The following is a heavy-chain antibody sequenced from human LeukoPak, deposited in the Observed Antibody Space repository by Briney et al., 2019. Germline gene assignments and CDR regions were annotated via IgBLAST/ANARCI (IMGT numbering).Heavy chain of an antibody. V-gene: IGHV1-2*02. CDR1: GYTFTGYY. J-gene: IGHJ4*02. D-gene: IGHD2-2*01. CDR2: INPNSGGT. CDR3: ARVASADIVVVPAANYYFDY. Sequence: GASVKVSCEASGYTFTGYYMHWVRQAPGQGLEWMGWINPNSGGTNYAQKFQGRVTMTRDTSISTAYMELSRLRSDDTAVYYCARVASADIVVVPAANYYFDYWGQGTLVTVSS.